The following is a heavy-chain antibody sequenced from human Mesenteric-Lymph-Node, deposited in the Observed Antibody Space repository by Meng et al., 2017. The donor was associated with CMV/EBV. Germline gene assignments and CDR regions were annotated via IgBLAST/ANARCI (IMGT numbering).Heavy chain of an antibody. CDR1: GFSFSTYW. CDR2: IKEDGSEK. D-gene: IGHD2-2*03. V-gene: IGHV3-7*01. CDR3: ARDFGWIVDY. Sequence: GGSLRLSCVASGFSFSTYWMSWVRQAPGKGLEWVANIKEDGSEKYYVDSVKGRFTISEDNAKNSLYLQMNSLRAEDTGVYYCARDFGWIVDYWGQGTLVTVSS. J-gene: IGHJ4*02.